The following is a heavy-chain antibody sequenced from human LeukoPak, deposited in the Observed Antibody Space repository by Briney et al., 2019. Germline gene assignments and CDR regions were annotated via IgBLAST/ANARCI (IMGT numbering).Heavy chain of an antibody. CDR2: INHSGST. CDR3: ARGRHSSSSFAFDI. J-gene: IGHJ3*02. Sequence: NSSETLSLTCAVYGGSFSGYYWSWIRQPPGKGLEWIGEINHSGSTNYNPSLKSRVTISVDTSKNQFSLKLSSVTAADTAVYYCARGRHSSSSFAFDIWGQGTMVTVSS. CDR1: GGSFSGYY. D-gene: IGHD6-6*01. V-gene: IGHV4-34*01.